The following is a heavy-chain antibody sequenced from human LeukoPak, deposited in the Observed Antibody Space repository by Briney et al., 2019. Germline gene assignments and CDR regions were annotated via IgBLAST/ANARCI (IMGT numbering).Heavy chain of an antibody. Sequence: PSETLSLTCTVSGGSVSSGSYYWSWIRQPPGKGLEWIGYIYYSGSTNYNPSLKSRVTISVDTSKNQFSLKLSSVTAADTAVYYCARDPAATGRFDYWGQGTLVTVSS. J-gene: IGHJ4*02. CDR1: GGSVSSGSYY. CDR3: ARDPAATGRFDY. V-gene: IGHV4-61*01. D-gene: IGHD6-13*01. CDR2: IYYSGST.